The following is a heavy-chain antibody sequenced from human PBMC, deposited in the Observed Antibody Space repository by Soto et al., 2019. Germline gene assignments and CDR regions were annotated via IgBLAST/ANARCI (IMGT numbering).Heavy chain of an antibody. CDR2: ITADGGT. CDR3: ARQMSWSGSSGKYDAFAI. V-gene: IGHV3-23*01. Sequence: EVPVLESGGGLVQPGGSLRLSCEGSGFTVSSHAMTWIRQAPGKGPEWVSTITADGGTYYADSVMGRFAMSRDTSASTLYLLMVSLGAASTAAYSCARQMSWSGSSGKYDAFAIRGQGTMITVSS. D-gene: IGHD3-3*01. CDR1: GFTVSSHA. J-gene: IGHJ3*02.